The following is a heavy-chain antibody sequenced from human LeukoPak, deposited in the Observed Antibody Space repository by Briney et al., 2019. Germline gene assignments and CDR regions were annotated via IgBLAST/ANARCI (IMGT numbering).Heavy chain of an antibody. V-gene: IGHV4-59*01. D-gene: IGHD3-22*01. Sequence: SETLSLTCTVSGGSISSYYWSWIRQPPGKGLEWIGYIYYSGSTTYNPSLKSRVTISVDTSKNQFSLKLSSVTAADTAVYSCARAGRFDSSGYYFGWFDPWGQGSLVTVSS. CDR1: GGSISSYY. J-gene: IGHJ5*02. CDR3: ARAGRFDSSGYYFGWFDP. CDR2: IYYSGST.